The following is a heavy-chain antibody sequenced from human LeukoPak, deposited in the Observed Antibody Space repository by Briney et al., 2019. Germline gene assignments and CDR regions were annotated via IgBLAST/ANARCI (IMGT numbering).Heavy chain of an antibody. CDR3: ARARWELPHYFDY. J-gene: IGHJ4*02. CDR2: IYSGGST. V-gene: IGHV3-66*01. D-gene: IGHD1-26*01. Sequence: PGGSLRLSCAASGFTVSSNYMSWVRQAPGKGLEWVSVIYSGGSTYYADSVKGRFTISRDNSKNTLYLQMNSLRAEDTAVYYCARARWELPHYFDYWGQGTLVTVSS. CDR1: GFTVSSNY.